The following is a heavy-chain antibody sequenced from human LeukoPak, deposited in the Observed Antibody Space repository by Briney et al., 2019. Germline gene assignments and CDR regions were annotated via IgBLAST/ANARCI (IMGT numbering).Heavy chain of an antibody. CDR1: GFTFRNYA. V-gene: IGHV3-23*01. CDR2: IDSTGDYT. CDR3: ARETGSAVGSTDFDY. Sequence: GGSLRLSCAASGFTFRNYAMSWVRQAPGKGLDWVSAIDSTGDYTYHADSVKGRLTISRDNSKNTLYLQMDSLRAEDTAIYYCARETGSAVGSTDFDYWGQGTLVTVSS. D-gene: IGHD4-17*01. J-gene: IGHJ4*02.